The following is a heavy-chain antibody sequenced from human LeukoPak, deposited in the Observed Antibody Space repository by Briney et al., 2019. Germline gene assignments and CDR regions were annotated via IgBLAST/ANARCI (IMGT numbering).Heavy chain of an antibody. CDR3: STVRTY. CDR1: GFTFSNTW. V-gene: IGHV3-15*01. Sequence: GGSLRLSCAASGFTFSNTWMNWVRQAPGKGLEWVGCIKSKTDGGTTDYAAPVKGRFTISRDDSKNTLYLQMNSLKTEDTAVYYCSTVRTYWGQGTLVTVSS. D-gene: IGHD4-17*01. J-gene: IGHJ4*02. CDR2: IKSKTDGGTT.